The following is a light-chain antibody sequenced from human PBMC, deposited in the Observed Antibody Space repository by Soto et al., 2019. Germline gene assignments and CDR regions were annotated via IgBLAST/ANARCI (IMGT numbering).Light chain of an antibody. CDR3: HPRA. Sequence: EIQLTQTPSNLSASVGDEVTITWRASQTISRWLAWYQQKPGRAPKLLIYDASTLESGVPSRFSGSGSETDFTLPISRLQPDDFATYFCHPRAFGQGTRLDIK. V-gene: IGKV1-5*01. CDR2: DAS. J-gene: IGKJ5*01. CDR1: QTISRW.